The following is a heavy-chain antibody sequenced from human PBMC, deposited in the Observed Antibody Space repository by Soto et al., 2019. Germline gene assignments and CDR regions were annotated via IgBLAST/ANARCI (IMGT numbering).Heavy chain of an antibody. CDR3: ARAPIMITFGGVIVTQFDY. CDR2: ISAYNGNT. V-gene: IGHV1-18*01. J-gene: IGHJ4*02. D-gene: IGHD3-16*02. CDR1: GYTFTSYG. Sequence: QVHLVQSGAEVKKPGASVKVSCKASGYTFTSYGISWVRQAPGQGLEWMGWISAYNGNTNYAQKLQGRVTMTTDTSTSTAYMELRSLRSDDTAVYYCARAPIMITFGGVIVTQFDYWGQGTLVTVSS.